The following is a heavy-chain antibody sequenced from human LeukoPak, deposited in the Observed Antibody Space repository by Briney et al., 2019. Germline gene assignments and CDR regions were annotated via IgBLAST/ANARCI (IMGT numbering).Heavy chain of an antibody. J-gene: IGHJ4*02. D-gene: IGHD3-10*01. CDR3: AIRGSYYHFDH. V-gene: IGHV3-23*01. CDR1: GFTFNIYG. Sequence: PGGSLRRSCVASGFTFNIYGMSWVRQAPGRGLEWVSDIGGGGDRTYYADSVKGRFTISRDNSKNTLYLQMNSLREDDTAVYYCAIRGSYYHFDHWGRGTLVTVSS. CDR2: IGGGGDRT.